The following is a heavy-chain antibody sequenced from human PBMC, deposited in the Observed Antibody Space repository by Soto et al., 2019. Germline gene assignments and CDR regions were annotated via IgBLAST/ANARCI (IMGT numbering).Heavy chain of an antibody. CDR3: ARWYYDSTGYYSVFDY. J-gene: IGHJ4*02. CDR1: GGSVSSGSYY. V-gene: IGHV4-61*01. Sequence: SETLSLTCTVSGGSVSSGSYYWSWIRQPPGKGLEWIGYIYYSGITNYNPSLKSRVTISVDTSKNQFSLKLSSVTAADTAVYYCARWYYDSTGYYSVFDYWGQGTMVTVS. D-gene: IGHD3-22*01. CDR2: IYYSGIT.